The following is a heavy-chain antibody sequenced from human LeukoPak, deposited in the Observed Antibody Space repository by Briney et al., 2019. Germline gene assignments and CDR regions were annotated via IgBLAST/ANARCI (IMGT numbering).Heavy chain of an antibody. CDR3: ASRADSTDAFDI. CDR1: GFTFSTFA. Sequence: GGSLRLSCAASGFTFSTFAMSWVRQAPGRGLEWVSTISSGGDMTFSADSVKGRFSISRDNSKNTLYLQMNSLRAEDTAVYYCASRADSTDAFDIWGQGTMVTVSS. D-gene: IGHD5-24*01. J-gene: IGHJ3*02. V-gene: IGHV3-23*01. CDR2: ISSGGDMT.